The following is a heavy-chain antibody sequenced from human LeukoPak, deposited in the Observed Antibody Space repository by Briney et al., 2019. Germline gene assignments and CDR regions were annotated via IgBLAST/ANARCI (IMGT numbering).Heavy chain of an antibody. V-gene: IGHV3-48*01. D-gene: IGHD5-12*01. CDR3: ARDPYSGYDLQAFDY. CDR2: ISSSSSTM. J-gene: IGHJ4*02. CDR1: RFTFSKYS. Sequence: GGSLRLSSAASRFTFSKYSMNWVRQSPGKGLEWVSYISSSSSTMYYADSVKGRFTISRDSAKSSLYLQMNSLRVEDTAAYYCARDPYSGYDLQAFDYWGQGTLVTVSS.